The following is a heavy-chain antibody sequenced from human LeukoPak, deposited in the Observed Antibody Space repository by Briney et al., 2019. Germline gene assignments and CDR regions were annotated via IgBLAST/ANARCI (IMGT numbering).Heavy chain of an antibody. D-gene: IGHD2-21*01. CDR2: INHSGST. CDR1: GESFTGYR. CDR3: ARVGAYSYFYYMDV. V-gene: IGHV4-34*01. Sequence: SETLSLTCAVYGESFTGYRWTWIRQSPERGLQWIGEINHSGSTNYNPSLKSRVTISIDTSKNQFSLKMRSMTAADKAVYYCARVGAYSYFYYMDVWGRGTTVTVSS. J-gene: IGHJ6*03.